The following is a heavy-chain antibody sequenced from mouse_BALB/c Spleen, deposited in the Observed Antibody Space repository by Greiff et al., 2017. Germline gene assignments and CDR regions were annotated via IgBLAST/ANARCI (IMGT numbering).Heavy chain of an antibody. CDR3: ARGLAPYAMDY. CDR1: GYSITSDYA. J-gene: IGHJ4*01. Sequence: EVMLVESGPGLVKPSQSLSLTCTVTGYSITSDYAWNWIRQFPGNKLEWMGYISYSGSTSYNPSLKSRISITRDTSKNQFFLQLNSVTTEDTATYYCARGLAPYAMDYWGQGTSVTVSS. D-gene: IGHD6-1*01. CDR2: ISYSGST. V-gene: IGHV3-2*02.